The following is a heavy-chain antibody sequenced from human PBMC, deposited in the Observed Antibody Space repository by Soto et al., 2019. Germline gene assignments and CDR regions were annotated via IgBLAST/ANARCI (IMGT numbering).Heavy chain of an antibody. CDR2: IFSSGTT. V-gene: IGHV4-30-4*01. Sequence: SETLSLTCTVSGDSIGSGNKYWSWIRQAPGKGLEWIGYIFSSGTTYYNPSLKSRLTISVDTSQNQFSLKLSSVTPADTAVYYCARVDPGIAAAGHSGYYYGMDVWGQGTTVTVSS. D-gene: IGHD6-13*01. CDR1: GDSIGSGNKY. CDR3: ARVDPGIAAAGHSGYYYGMDV. J-gene: IGHJ6*02.